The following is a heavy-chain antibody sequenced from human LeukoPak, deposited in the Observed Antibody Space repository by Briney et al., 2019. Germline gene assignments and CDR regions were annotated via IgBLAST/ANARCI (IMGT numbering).Heavy chain of an antibody. D-gene: IGHD3-10*01. Sequence: GGSLRLSCAASGFSFSRNGMHWVRQAPGKGLEWVAFIRYDGSYKYYADSVKGRFTITRDNSKNTLYLHMDSLSAEDTAVYFCAKARPPYDYYGSGSYLDYWGQGILVTVSS. CDR2: IRYDGSYK. CDR3: AKARPPYDYYGSGSYLDY. V-gene: IGHV3-30*02. CDR1: GFSFSRNG. J-gene: IGHJ4*02.